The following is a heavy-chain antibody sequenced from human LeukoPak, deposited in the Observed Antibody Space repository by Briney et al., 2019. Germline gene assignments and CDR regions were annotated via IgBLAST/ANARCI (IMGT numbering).Heavy chain of an antibody. J-gene: IGHJ6*03. V-gene: IGHV3-53*05. CDR1: GFTVSSNY. Sequence: GGSLRLSCAASGFTVSSNYMSWVRHAPGQGLEWVSVIYSGGSTYYADSVKGRFTISRDNSKNTLYLQMNSLRSEDTAVYYCARRYSSGWYDGKAYYYYYYMDVWGKGTTVTISS. D-gene: IGHD6-19*01. CDR3: ARRYSSGWYDGKAYYYYYYMDV. CDR2: IYSGGST.